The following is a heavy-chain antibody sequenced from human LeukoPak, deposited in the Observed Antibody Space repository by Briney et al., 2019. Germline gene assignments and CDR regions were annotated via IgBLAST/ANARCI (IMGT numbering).Heavy chain of an antibody. CDR1: GYTFNSYG. CDR3: ARSRIAAAGGSYYFDY. Sequence: ASVKVSCKASGYTFNSYGISWVRQAPGQGLEWMGWISAYNGHTNYAQKFQGRVTMTTDTSTSTAYMDLRSLRSDDTAVYYCARSRIAAAGGSYYFDYWGQGTLVTVSS. D-gene: IGHD6-13*01. V-gene: IGHV1-18*01. CDR2: ISAYNGHT. J-gene: IGHJ4*02.